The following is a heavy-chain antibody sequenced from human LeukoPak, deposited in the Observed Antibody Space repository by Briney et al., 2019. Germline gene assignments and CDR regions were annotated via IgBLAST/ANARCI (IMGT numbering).Heavy chain of an antibody. J-gene: IGHJ3*02. D-gene: IGHD5-12*01. V-gene: IGHV4-34*01. Sequence: SETLSLTCAVYGGSFSGYYWSWIRQPPGKGLEWIGEINHSGSTNYNPSLKSRVTISVDTSKNQFSLKLSSVTAADTAVYYCARVRAPSGYDSIDAFDIWGQGTMVTVSS. CDR2: INHSGST. CDR3: ARVRAPSGYDSIDAFDI. CDR1: GGSFSGYY.